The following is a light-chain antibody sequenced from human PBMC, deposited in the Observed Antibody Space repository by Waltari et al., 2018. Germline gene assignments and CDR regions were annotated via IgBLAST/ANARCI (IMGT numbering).Light chain of an antibody. CDR1: QSVFYRSDNKNY. CDR2: WAS. CDR3: QQYYSAPFN. J-gene: IGKJ2*01. Sequence: DIVMTQSPDSLAVSPGERATLHRKSSQSVFYRSDNKNYLAWYQQKPGQPPKLLIYWASTRESGVPDRFSGSGSETDFTLTISSLQAEDVAVYYCQQYYSAPFNFGQGTKLEIK. V-gene: IGKV4-1*01.